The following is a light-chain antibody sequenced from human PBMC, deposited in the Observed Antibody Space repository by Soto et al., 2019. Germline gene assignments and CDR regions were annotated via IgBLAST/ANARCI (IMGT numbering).Light chain of an antibody. CDR3: LQHNSYPRVT. CDR1: QTISTW. CDR2: DAS. Sequence: DIQVTQSPPTLSASVGDRVTITCRASQTISTWMAWYQQKPGKAPKLLVYDASTLQSGVASRFSGSGSGTEFTLTISSLQPEDFATYYCLQHNSYPRVTFGQGTRLEIK. J-gene: IGKJ5*01. V-gene: IGKV1-5*01.